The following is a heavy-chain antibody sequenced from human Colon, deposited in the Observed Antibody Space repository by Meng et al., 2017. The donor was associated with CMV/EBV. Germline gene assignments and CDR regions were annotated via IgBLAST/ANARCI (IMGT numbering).Heavy chain of an antibody. D-gene: IGHD2-15*01. CDR2: IGGDELIT. CDR1: GFTLSDYY. CDR3: VRAKGPGVGAAAY. V-gene: IGHV3-11*01. Sequence: QVQLVESGGGLVKPGGSLRLSCAASGFTLSDYYMSWIRQAPGKGLDWLLYIGGDELITFDADSLKGRFTISRDIGNNSLYLQMSSLSGADTAVYYWVRAKGPGVGAAAYWGQGTLVTVSS. J-gene: IGHJ4*02.